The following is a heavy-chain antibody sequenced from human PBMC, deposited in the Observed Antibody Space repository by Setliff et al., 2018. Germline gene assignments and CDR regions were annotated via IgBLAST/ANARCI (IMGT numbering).Heavy chain of an antibody. J-gene: IGHJ6*03. Sequence: SVKVSCKASGYTFTTYAISWMRQAPGQGLEWMGWINTNTGNPSYAQGFTGRFVFSLDTSVSTAYLQISSLKAEDTALYYCARASRFGTIKYRGDYYMDVWGKGTTVTV. D-gene: IGHD3-10*01. CDR3: ARASRFGTIKYRGDYYMDV. CDR1: GYTFTTYA. CDR2: INTNTGNP. V-gene: IGHV7-4-1*02.